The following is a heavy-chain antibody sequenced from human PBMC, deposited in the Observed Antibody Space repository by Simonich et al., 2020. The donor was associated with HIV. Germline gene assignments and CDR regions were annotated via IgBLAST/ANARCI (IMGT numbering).Heavy chain of an antibody. V-gene: IGHV4-59*01. Sequence: QVQLQESGPGLVKPSETLSLTCTVSGGSFSTYYWSWIRQPPGKGLGWIGYIYYSGTTNYNPSLKSRVTISVDTSKKQFSLKLSSVTAADTAVYYCARQPRIAAAGGGWFDPWGQGTLVTVSS. J-gene: IGHJ5*02. CDR1: GGSFSTYY. D-gene: IGHD6-13*01. CDR3: ARQPRIAAAGGGWFDP. CDR2: IYYSGTT.